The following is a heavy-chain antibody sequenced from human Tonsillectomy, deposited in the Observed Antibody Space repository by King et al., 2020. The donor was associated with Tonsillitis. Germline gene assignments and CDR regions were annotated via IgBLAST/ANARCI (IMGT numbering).Heavy chain of an antibody. D-gene: IGHD1-26*01. J-gene: IGHJ4*02. Sequence: VQLVESRGGLVQRGGSLRLSCAASGLTFSSYAMSWVRQPPGKGLEWVSGISGSGGSTYYADSVKGRFTISRDNSKNTLSLQMNSLRAEDTAVYYCAKGQGGNSRKYFDYWGQGTLVTVSS. CDR1: GLTFSSYA. V-gene: IGHV3-23*04. CDR3: AKGQGGNSRKYFDY. CDR2: ISGSGGST.